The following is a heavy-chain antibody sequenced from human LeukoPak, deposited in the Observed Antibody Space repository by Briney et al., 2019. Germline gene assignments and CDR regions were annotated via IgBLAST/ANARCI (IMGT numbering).Heavy chain of an antibody. J-gene: IGHJ4*02. V-gene: IGHV3-7*04. CDR3: ARDHVVRGVTYDY. CDR2: IKQDGSEK. CDR1: GFTFSSNW. D-gene: IGHD3-10*01. Sequence: GGSLRLSCAASGFTFSSNWMSWVRQAPGKGLEWVASIKQDGSEKYYVDSVKGRFTISRDNAKNSLYLQMSSLRGEDTAVYYCARDHVVRGVTYDYWGQGTLVTVSS.